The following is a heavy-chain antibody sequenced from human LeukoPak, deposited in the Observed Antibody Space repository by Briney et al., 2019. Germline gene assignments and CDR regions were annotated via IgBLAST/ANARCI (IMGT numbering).Heavy chain of an antibody. CDR2: IRYDGSNK. CDR3: AKAGLVRGGALDS. CDR1: GFTFSNYG. J-gene: IGHJ4*02. Sequence: PGGSLRLSCGASGFTFSNYGMLWARQAPGKGLEWVAFIRYDGSNKYYADSVKGRFTISRDNSKNTLYLQMNSLRVEDTAVYYCAKAGLVRGGALDSWGQGTLVTVSS. V-gene: IGHV3-30*02. D-gene: IGHD4/OR15-4a*01.